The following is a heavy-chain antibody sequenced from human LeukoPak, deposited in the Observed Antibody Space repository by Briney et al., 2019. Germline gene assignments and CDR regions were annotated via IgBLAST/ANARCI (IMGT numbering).Heavy chain of an antibody. V-gene: IGHV3-23*01. CDR3: AKEGDSSSWSRDAFDI. J-gene: IGHJ3*02. CDR2: ISGSGGST. D-gene: IGHD6-13*01. CDR1: GFTFSSYA. Sequence: GGSLRLSCAASGFTFSSYAMSWVRQAPGKGLEWVSAISGSGGSTYYADSVKGRFTISRDNSKNTLYLRMNSLRAEDTAVYYCAKEGDSSSWSRDAFDIWGQGTMVTVSS.